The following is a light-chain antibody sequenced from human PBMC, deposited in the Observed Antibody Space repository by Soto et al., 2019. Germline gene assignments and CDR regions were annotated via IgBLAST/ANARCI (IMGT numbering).Light chain of an antibody. CDR2: GAS. CDR3: QQYGSSPRT. J-gene: IGKJ1*01. V-gene: IGKV3-20*01. CDR1: QSASSSY. Sequence: EIVLTQSPGTLSLSQGERATLSCRASQSASSSYLAWYQQKPGQAPRLLIYGASSRATGIPDRFSGSGSGTDFTLTISRLEPEDFAVYYCQQYGSSPRTFGQGTKV.